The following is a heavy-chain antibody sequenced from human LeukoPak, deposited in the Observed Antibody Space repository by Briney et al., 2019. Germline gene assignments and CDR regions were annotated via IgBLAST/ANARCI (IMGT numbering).Heavy chain of an antibody. Sequence: SETLSLTCAAYGGSFSGYYWSWIRQPPGKGLEWIGEINHSGSTNYNPSLKSRVTISVDTSKNQFSLKLSSVTAADTAVYYCARGRKVPANWFDPWGQGTLVTVSS. J-gene: IGHJ5*02. D-gene: IGHD2-2*01. CDR2: INHSGST. CDR1: GGSFSGYY. V-gene: IGHV4-34*01. CDR3: ARGRKVPANWFDP.